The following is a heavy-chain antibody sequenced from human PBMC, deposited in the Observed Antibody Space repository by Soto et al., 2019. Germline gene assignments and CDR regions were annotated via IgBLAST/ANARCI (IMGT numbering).Heavy chain of an antibody. CDR2: IIPVYDTA. CDR1: GGTFSNFA. V-gene: IGHV1-69*13. Sequence: SVKVSCKASGGTFSNFAISWVRQAPGQGLEWKGAIIPVYDTAKYAQKFQDRLTITADESTSTAYMELRSLRSEDTAVYYCARDDNSGFFIGYYGLDVWGQGTRVTVS. CDR3: ARDDNSGFFIGYYGLDV. J-gene: IGHJ6*02. D-gene: IGHD6-19*01.